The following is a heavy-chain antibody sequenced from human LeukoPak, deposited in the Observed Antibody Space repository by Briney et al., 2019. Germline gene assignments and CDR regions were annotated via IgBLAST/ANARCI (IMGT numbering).Heavy chain of an antibody. V-gene: IGHV4-59*01. CDR2: IYYSGST. CDR1: GGSISSYY. J-gene: IGHJ4*02. Sequence: SETLSLTCTVSGGSISSYYWSWIRQPPGKGLEWIGYIYYSGSTNYNPSLKSRVTISVDTSKNQFSLKLSSVTAADTAVYYCASGGIYYGAAFDFWGQGTLVTVSS. CDR3: ASGGIYYGAAFDF. D-gene: IGHD1-26*01.